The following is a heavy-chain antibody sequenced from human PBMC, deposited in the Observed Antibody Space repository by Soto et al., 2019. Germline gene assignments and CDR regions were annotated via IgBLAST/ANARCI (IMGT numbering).Heavy chain of an antibody. D-gene: IGHD3-10*01. CDR1: GRSMSVAVDS. J-gene: IGHJ5*02. V-gene: IGHV4-30-2*01. CDR2: IYHIGTF. CDR3: ARAQFYSGSGRYNNLMFDH. Sequence: LSLTCAVSGRSMSVAVDSWSWNRQPPGGGLEWIGYIYHIGTFLYNPSLKTRLTMSLDRSNNQFSLTLNSVTAADTAVYYCARAQFYSGSGRYNNLMFDHWGQGPQVTVSS.